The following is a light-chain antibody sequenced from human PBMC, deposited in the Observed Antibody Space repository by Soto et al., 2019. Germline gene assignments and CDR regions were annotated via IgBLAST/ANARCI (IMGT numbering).Light chain of an antibody. CDR1: QSVSSNY. CDR2: GAS. CDR3: QQYGSSPRE. J-gene: IGKJ1*01. Sequence: EIVLTQSPGTLSLSPGERATLSCRASQSVSSNYLAWYQQKPGQAPSLLIYGASSRATGIPDRFSGSGSGTDFTLTISRLEPEDFAVYYCQQYGSSPREFGQGTEGEIK. V-gene: IGKV3-20*01.